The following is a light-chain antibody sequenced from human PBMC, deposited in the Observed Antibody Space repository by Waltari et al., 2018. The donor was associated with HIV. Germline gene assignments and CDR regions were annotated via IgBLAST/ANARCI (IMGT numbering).Light chain of an antibody. J-gene: IGLJ3*02. CDR2: END. Sequence: QSVLTQPPSLSAAPGQRVTISCSGSGSNIGSNYVSWYQQVPGTAPKVLIYENDKRPAGIPDRCSGSTSGTSATLAITGLQSGDEADYYCAVWDSSLRSGRVFGGGTKLTVL. V-gene: IGLV1-51*01. CDR3: AVWDSSLRSGRV. CDR1: GSNIGSNY.